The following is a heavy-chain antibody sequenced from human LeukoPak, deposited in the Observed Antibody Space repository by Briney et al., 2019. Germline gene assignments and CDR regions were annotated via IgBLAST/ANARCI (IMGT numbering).Heavy chain of an antibody. J-gene: IGHJ4*02. CDR1: GGTFSSYA. Sequence: GASVKVSCKASGGTFSSYAISWVRQAPGQGLEWLGWISAYSGSTNYAQKFQGRVTMTIDTSTTTAYMELRGLRSDDTAVYYCARGGSNWNYQYYFDYWGQGTLVTVSS. V-gene: IGHV1-18*01. CDR2: ISAYSGST. CDR3: ARGGSNWNYQYYFDY. D-gene: IGHD1-7*01.